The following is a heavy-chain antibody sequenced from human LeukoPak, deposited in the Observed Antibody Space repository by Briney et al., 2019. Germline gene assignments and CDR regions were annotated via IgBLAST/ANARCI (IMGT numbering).Heavy chain of an antibody. CDR2: ISYDAANK. D-gene: IGHD6-13*01. CDR3: ARDQRWSSSWLDH. J-gene: IGHJ5*02. CDR1: GFTFSTYA. Sequence: GGSLRLSCTASGFTFSTYAFHWVRQAPGKGLEWVALISYDAANKYYADSVNGRFIISRDNAKNTVYLQMNSLRADDTAVYYCARDQRWSSSWLDHWGQGTLAAVSS. V-gene: IGHV3-30*04.